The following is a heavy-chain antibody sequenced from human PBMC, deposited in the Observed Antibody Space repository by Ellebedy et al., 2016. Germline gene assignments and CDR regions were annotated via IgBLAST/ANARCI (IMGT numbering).Heavy chain of an antibody. J-gene: IGHJ4*02. Sequence: GESLKISXAASGFTFSSYWMHWVRQAPGKGLEWVGRIKSKTDGGTTDYAAPVKGRFTISRDDSKNTLYLQMNSLRAEDTAVYYCARDLRSLELDYWGQGTLVTVSS. CDR2: IKSKTDGGTT. CDR3: ARDLRSLELDY. V-gene: IGHV3-15*01. CDR1: GFTFSSYW.